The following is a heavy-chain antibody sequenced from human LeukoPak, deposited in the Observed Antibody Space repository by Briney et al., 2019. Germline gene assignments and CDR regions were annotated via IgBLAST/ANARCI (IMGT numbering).Heavy chain of an antibody. CDR2: IYYSGST. Sequence: SETLSLTCTVPGGSISSYYWSWIRQPPGKGLEWIGYIYYSGSTNYNPSLKSRVTISVDTSKNQFSLKLSSVTAADTAVYYCARAEWELLPDYWGQGTLVTVSS. J-gene: IGHJ4*02. D-gene: IGHD1-26*01. CDR3: ARAEWELLPDY. CDR1: GGSISSYY. V-gene: IGHV4-59*01.